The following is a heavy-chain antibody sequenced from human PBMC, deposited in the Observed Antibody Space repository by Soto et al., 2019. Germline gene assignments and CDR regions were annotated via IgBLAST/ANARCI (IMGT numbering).Heavy chain of an antibody. CDR2: IYPGDSDT. Sequence: GESLKLSCKGSGYTFTNHWSGWVRQMPGKGLEWMGIIYPGDSDTRYSPSFQGQVTISADKSISTAYLQWSSLKASDAAMYYCSRTTGVFSYYGMDIWGQGTTVTVSS. CDR1: GYTFTNHW. CDR3: SRTTGVFSYYGMDI. J-gene: IGHJ6*02. V-gene: IGHV5-51*01. D-gene: IGHD1-1*01.